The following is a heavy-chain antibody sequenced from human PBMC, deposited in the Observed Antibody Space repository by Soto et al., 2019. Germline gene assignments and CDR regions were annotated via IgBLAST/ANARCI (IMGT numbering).Heavy chain of an antibody. D-gene: IGHD3-22*01. CDR2: INPNSGGT. CDR3: ASNYYDSSGYYYVFYYYYGMDV. V-gene: IGHV1-2*02. CDR1: GYTFTSYG. J-gene: IGHJ6*02. Sequence: ASVKVSCKASGYTFTSYGISWVRQAPGQGLEWMGWINPNSGGTNYAQKFQGRVTMTRDTSISTAYMELSRLRSDDTAAYYCASNYYDSSGYYYVFYYYYGMDVWGQGTTVTVSS.